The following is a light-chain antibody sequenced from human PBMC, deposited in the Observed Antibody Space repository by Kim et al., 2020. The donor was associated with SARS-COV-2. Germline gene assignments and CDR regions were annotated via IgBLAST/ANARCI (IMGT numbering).Light chain of an antibody. V-gene: IGKV1-12*01. Sequence: ASIGVRVPITCRASQGIRGCLACYQQKPGKAPKLLIYAASNLQSGVPSKFSGSGSGTDFALTISSLQPEDYATYYSQQGGSFPRTFGPGTKVDIK. CDR3: QQGGSFPRT. J-gene: IGKJ3*01. CDR2: AAS. CDR1: QGIRGC.